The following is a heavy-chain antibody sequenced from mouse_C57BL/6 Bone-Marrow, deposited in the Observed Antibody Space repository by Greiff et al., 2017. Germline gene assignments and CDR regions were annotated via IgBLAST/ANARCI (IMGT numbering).Heavy chain of an antibody. Sequence: VQLQQSGAELVKPGASVKISCKASGYAFSSYWMNWVKQRPGKGLEWIGQIYPGDGDTNYNGKFKGKATLTADKSSSTAYMQLSSLTSDYSAVYFCARRVYYALDYWGQGTSVTVSS. CDR1: GYAFSSYW. CDR2: IYPGDGDT. J-gene: IGHJ4*01. CDR3: ARRVYYALDY. V-gene: IGHV1-80*01.